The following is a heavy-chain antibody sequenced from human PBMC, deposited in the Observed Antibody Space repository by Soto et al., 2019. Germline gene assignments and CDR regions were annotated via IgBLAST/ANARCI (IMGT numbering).Heavy chain of an antibody. V-gene: IGHV3-21*01. Sequence: GALRLSCAASGFSFSSDSMGWVRQAPGKGLGWVSSISSSGSFMNYADSVKGRFTISRDNAKNSLYLQMSGLKDEDTAVYYCARDPPTGTTLDWADSWGQGTLVIVSS. CDR3: ARDPPTGTTLDWADS. D-gene: IGHD1-7*01. CDR1: GFSFSSDS. J-gene: IGHJ4*02. CDR2: ISSSGSFM.